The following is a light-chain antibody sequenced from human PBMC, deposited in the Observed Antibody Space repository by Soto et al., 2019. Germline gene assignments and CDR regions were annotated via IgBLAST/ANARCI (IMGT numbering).Light chain of an antibody. V-gene: IGKV1-33*01. CDR2: DAS. CDR3: QQYDNLPLT. CDR1: QDISHY. Sequence: DIQMTQSPSSLSASVGDRVTITCQASQDISHYLNWYQQKPVKAPKLLIYDASNLETGVPSRFSGSGSGTDFTFTISSLQPEDIATYYCQQYDNLPLTFGGGTKVEIK. J-gene: IGKJ4*01.